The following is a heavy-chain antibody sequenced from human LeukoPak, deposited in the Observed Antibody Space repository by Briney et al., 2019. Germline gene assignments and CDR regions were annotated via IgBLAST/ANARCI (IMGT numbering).Heavy chain of an antibody. D-gene: IGHD5-24*01. CDR3: ARGVATIRWYFDL. Sequence: SQTLSLTCAVSGGSISSGGYSWSWIRQLPGKGLEWIGYIYHSGSTYYNPSLKSRVTISVDRSKNQFSLKLSSVTAADTAVYYCARGVATIRWYFDLWGRGTLVTVSS. CDR1: GGSISSGGYS. CDR2: IYHSGST. V-gene: IGHV4-30-2*01. J-gene: IGHJ2*01.